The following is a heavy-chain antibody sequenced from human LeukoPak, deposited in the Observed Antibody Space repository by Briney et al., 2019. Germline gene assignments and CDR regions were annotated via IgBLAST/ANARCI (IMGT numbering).Heavy chain of an antibody. CDR1: GFXFRSYA. V-gene: IGHV3-23*01. D-gene: IGHD5-12*01. J-gene: IGHJ4*02. CDR2: ITGNGGRA. CDR3: AKDTGYDLLLHY. Sequence: GGSLRLSCAASGFXFRSYAMSWVRLAPGKGLEWVSSITGNGGRAYYADSVKGRFAISRDNSKNTVYMQMNSLRGEDTAVYYCAKDTGYDLLLHYWGQGTLVTVSS.